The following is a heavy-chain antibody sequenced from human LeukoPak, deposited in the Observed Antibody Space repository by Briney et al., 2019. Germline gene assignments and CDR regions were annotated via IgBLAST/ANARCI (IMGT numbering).Heavy chain of an antibody. CDR3: ARVMDTAMVYYYYGMDV. J-gene: IGHJ6*02. D-gene: IGHD5-18*01. Sequence: QAGGSLRLSCAASRFTFSSYAMHWVRQAPGKGLEWVAVISYDGSNKYYADSVKGRFTISRDNSKNTLYLQMNSLRAEDTAVYYCARVMDTAMVYYYYGMDVWGQGTTVTVSS. CDR1: RFTFSSYA. CDR2: ISYDGSNK. V-gene: IGHV3-30-3*01.